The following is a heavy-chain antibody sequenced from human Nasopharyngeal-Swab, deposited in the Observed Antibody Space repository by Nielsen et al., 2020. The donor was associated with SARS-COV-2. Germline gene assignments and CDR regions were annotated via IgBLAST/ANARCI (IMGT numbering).Heavy chain of an antibody. V-gene: IGHV3-33*01. J-gene: IGHJ4*02. CDR2: IWYDGSNK. Sequence: GGSLRLSCAASGFTFSSYGMHWVRQAPGKGLEWVAVIWYDGSNKYYADPVKGRFTISRDNSKNTLYLQMNSLRAEDTAVYYCARDLGGAAAGTDYWGQGTLVTVSS. D-gene: IGHD6-13*01. CDR1: GFTFSSYG. CDR3: ARDLGGAAAGTDY.